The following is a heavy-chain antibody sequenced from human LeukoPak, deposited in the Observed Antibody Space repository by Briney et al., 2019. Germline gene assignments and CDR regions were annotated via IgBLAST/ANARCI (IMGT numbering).Heavy chain of an antibody. V-gene: IGHV4-59*01. CDR3: ARTTEGNCSSASCFGFSYSYYMDV. CDR1: DDSITMYY. D-gene: IGHD2-2*01. J-gene: IGHJ6*03. CDR2: VDHTGST. Sequence: SETLSLTCSVSDDSITMYYWTWIRQPPGKGLEWIGYVDHTGSTNYNPSLKSRVTISVDTSKNQFSLKLSSVIAADTAVYYCARTTEGNCSSASCFGFSYSYYMDVWGKGTTVTISS.